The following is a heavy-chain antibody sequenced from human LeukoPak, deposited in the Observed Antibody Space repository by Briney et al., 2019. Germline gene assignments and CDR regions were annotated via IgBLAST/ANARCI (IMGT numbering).Heavy chain of an antibody. J-gene: IGHJ4*02. D-gene: IGHD4-11*01. CDR1: GGSIKSGEYC. V-gene: IGHV4-30-4*08. CDR3: ASGAWASKSDS. Sequence: SETLSLTCNVSGGSIKSGEYCWSWVRQPPGKGLEWIGYIYYSGSTFYNPSLKSRVSISGDTSKNQFSLKVSSVTAADTAVYYCASGAWASKSDSWGQGIVVTVSS. CDR2: IYYSGST.